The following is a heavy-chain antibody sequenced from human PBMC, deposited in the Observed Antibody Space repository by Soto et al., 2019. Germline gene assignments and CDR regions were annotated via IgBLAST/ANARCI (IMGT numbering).Heavy chain of an antibody. V-gene: IGHV3-21*01. CDR2: ISSSSSYI. CDR3: AREGYNWNYEGDY. Sequence: EVQLVESGGGLVKPGGSLRLSCAASGFTFSSYSMNWVRQAPGKGLEWVSSISSSSSYIYYADSVKGRFTISRDNSKNSLYLQMNRLRAEDTAVYYCAREGYNWNYEGDYWGQGTLVTVSS. CDR1: GFTFSSYS. D-gene: IGHD1-7*01. J-gene: IGHJ4*02.